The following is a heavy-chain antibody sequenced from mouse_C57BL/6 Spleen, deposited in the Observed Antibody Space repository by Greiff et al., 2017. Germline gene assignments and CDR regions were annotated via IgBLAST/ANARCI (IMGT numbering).Heavy chain of an antibody. CDR2: IDPENGDT. CDR3: TTPLTVVARDY. J-gene: IGHJ4*01. V-gene: IGHV14-4*01. Sequence: VQLQQSGAELVRPGASVKLSCTASGFNIKDDYMHWVKQRPEQGLEWIGWIDPENGDTEYASKFQGKATITADPASNTAYLQLSSLTSEDTAVYYCTTPLTVVARDYWGQGTSVTVSS. D-gene: IGHD1-1*01. CDR1: GFNIKDDY.